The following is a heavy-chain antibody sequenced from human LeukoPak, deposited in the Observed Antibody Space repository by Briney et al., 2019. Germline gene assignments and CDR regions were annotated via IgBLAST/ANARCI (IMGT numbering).Heavy chain of an antibody. CDR3: AKGGGAVAGYFDY. D-gene: IGHD6-19*01. Sequence: GGSLRLSCAASGFTFSSYAMSWVRQAPGKGLKWVSTINDNGAGTYYADSVKGRSTISRDNSKNTLYLQMNSLRAEDTAVYYCAKGGGAVAGYFDYWGQGTLVTVSS. V-gene: IGHV3-23*01. J-gene: IGHJ4*02. CDR1: GFTFSSYA. CDR2: INDNGAGT.